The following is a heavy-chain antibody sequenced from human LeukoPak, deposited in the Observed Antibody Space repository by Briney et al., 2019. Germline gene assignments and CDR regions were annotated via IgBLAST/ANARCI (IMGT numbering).Heavy chain of an antibody. Sequence: GRSLRLSCAASGFTFSTYSMNWVRQAPGKGLEWVSYISSGSSSIYYADSVKGRFTIFRDNAKKSLHLQMNSLRAEDTAVYYCAKGLFCGGDCYEQDAFDIWGQGTMVTVSS. V-gene: IGHV3-48*04. CDR2: ISSGSSSI. CDR3: AKGLFCGGDCYEQDAFDI. D-gene: IGHD2-21*01. CDR1: GFTFSTYS. J-gene: IGHJ3*02.